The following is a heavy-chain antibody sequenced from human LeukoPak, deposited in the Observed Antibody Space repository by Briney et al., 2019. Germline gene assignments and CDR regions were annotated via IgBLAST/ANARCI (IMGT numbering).Heavy chain of an antibody. CDR1: GFTFSSYG. CDR3: ARSGPGYYDSSNYYRFDH. V-gene: IGHV3-23*01. Sequence: GGSLRLSCAASGFTFSSYGMSWVRQAPGKGLEWVSAISGSGGSTYYADSVKGRFTISRDNSKNTLYLQMNSLRAEDTAIYYCARSGPGYYDSSNYYRFDHWGQGTLVTVSS. J-gene: IGHJ4*02. CDR2: ISGSGGST. D-gene: IGHD3-22*01.